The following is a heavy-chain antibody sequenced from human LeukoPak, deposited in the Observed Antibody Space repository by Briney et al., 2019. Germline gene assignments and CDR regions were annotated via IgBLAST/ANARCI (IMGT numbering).Heavy chain of an antibody. CDR1: GGSISSYY. J-gene: IGHJ3*02. CDR3: ARGIMTEGAFDI. CDR2: IYYSGST. D-gene: IGHD3-16*01. Sequence: PSETLSLTCTVSGGSISSYYWSWIRQPPGKGLEWIGYIYYSGSTNYNPSLKSRVTISVDTSKNQFSLKLSSVTAADTAVYYCARGIMTEGAFDIWGRGTMVTVSS. V-gene: IGHV4-59*01.